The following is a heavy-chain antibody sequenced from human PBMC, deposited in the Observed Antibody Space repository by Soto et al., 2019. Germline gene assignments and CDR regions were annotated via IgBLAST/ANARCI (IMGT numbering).Heavy chain of an antibody. CDR2: INHSGST. CDR1: GGSFSGYN. Sequence: SETLSLTCAVYGGSFSGYNWSWISQHPGKGLEWVGEINHSGSTNYNPSLKSRVTISVDTSKNQFSLKLSSVTAADTAVYYCARGPTPYSSSWFRRLYYYYYGMDVWGQGTTVT. CDR3: ARGPTPYSSSWFRRLYYYYYGMDV. V-gene: IGHV4-34*01. J-gene: IGHJ6*02. D-gene: IGHD6-13*01.